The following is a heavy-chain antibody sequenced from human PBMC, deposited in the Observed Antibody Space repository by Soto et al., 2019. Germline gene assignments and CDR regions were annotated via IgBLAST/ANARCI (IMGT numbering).Heavy chain of an antibody. CDR3: VRDGLVAAKDAFDV. CDR2: ISTTGSTI. D-gene: IGHD2-15*01. J-gene: IGHJ3*01. CDR1: GFTFSDHY. Sequence: PGGSLRLSCAASGFTFSDHYMIWIRQAPGKGLECVSYISTTGSTIYYADSVKGRFAISRDNAKKSLYLQMNSLRVEDTAVYYCVRDGLVAAKDAFDVWGQGTMVNVSS. V-gene: IGHV3-11*01.